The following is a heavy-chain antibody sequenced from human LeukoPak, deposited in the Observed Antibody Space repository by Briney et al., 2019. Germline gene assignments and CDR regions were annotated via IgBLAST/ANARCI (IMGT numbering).Heavy chain of an antibody. CDR1: GGSISSSSYY. CDR3: ARVPDYYDRKDY. J-gene: IGHJ4*02. D-gene: IGHD3-22*01. Sequence: SETLSLTCTVSGGSISSSSYYWGWIRQPPGKGLEWIGSIYYSGSTYYNPSLKSRVTISVDTSKNQFSLKLSSVTAADTAVYYCARVPDYYDRKDYWGQGTLVTVSS. CDR2: IYYSGST. V-gene: IGHV4-39*01.